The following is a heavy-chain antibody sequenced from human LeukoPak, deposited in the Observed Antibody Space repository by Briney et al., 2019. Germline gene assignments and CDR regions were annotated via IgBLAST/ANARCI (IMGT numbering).Heavy chain of an antibody. Sequence: PSETLSLTCTVSGGSISSTSYYWGWIRRPPGKGLEWIGSISYSGTTYYNPSLKSRVTISVDTSKNQFSLKLNSVTAADTAVYYCARDPDFWSGYYNFDYWGQGTLVTVSS. V-gene: IGHV4-39*07. CDR3: ARDPDFWSGYYNFDY. D-gene: IGHD3-3*01. CDR2: ISYSGTT. CDR1: GGSISSTSYY. J-gene: IGHJ4*02.